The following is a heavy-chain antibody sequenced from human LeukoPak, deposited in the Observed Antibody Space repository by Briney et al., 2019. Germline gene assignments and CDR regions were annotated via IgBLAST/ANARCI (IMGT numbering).Heavy chain of an antibody. CDR3: AREAIKYYYDSSGYPRPI. Sequence: TLSLTCTVSGGSISSGGYYWSWIRQHPGKGLEWIGYIYYSGSTYYNPSLKSRVTISVDTSKNQFSLKLSSVTAADTAVYYCAREAIKYYYDSSGYPRPIWGQGTLVTVSS. J-gene: IGHJ4*02. V-gene: IGHV4-31*03. CDR1: GGSISSGGYY. CDR2: IYYSGST. D-gene: IGHD3-22*01.